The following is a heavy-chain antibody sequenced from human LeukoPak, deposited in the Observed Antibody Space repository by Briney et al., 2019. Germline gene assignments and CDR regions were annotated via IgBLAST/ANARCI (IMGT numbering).Heavy chain of an antibody. CDR3: ARADPAAGDVAFDY. CDR1: GFIFSNYW. V-gene: IGHV3-48*02. J-gene: IGHJ4*02. Sequence: TGGSLRLSCAASGFIFSNYWMNWVRQAPGKGLEWVSYISSSSSTIYYADSVKGRFTISRDNAKNSLYLQMNSLRDEDTAVYYCARADPAAGDVAFDYWGQGTLVTVSS. CDR2: ISSSSSTI. D-gene: IGHD2-2*01.